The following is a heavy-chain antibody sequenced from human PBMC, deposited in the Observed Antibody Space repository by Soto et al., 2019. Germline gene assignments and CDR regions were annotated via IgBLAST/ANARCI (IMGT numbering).Heavy chain of an antibody. D-gene: IGHD5-18*01. Sequence: EVQLVESGGGLVQPGGSLRLSCAASGFTFSSYEMNWVRQAPGKGLEWVSYISSSGSTIYYADSVKGRFTISRDNAKKSLYLQMNSLRAEDTAVYYCARRSRYSYGTGYFDYWGQGTLVTVSS. CDR2: ISSSGSTI. CDR1: GFTFSSYE. J-gene: IGHJ4*02. V-gene: IGHV3-48*03. CDR3: ARRSRYSYGTGYFDY.